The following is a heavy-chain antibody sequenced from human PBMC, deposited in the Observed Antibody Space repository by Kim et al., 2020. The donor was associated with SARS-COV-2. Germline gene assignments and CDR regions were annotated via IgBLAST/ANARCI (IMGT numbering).Heavy chain of an antibody. CDR2: INHSGST. D-gene: IGHD6-13*01. V-gene: IGHV4-34*01. CDR3: ARDRYSSSWGIDY. Sequence: SETLSLTCAVYGGSFSGYYWSWIRQPPGKGLEWIGEINHSGSTNYNPSLKSRVTISVDTSKNQFSLKLSSVTAADTAVYYCARDRYSSSWGIDYWGQGTLVTVSS. CDR1: GGSFSGYY. J-gene: IGHJ4*02.